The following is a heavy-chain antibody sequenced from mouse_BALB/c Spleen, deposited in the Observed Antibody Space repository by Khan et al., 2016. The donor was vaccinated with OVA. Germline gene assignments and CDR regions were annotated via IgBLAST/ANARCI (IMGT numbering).Heavy chain of an antibody. Sequence: QVQLQQSGAELVKPGASVKLSCKASGYTFTSYYIYWVKQRPGQGLEWIGEINPSNGGSNFNEKFKNKATLTVDKSSSTTYMQLSSLTSEDSAVYYCTRGGYGSFAYWGQGTLVTVSA. CDR2: INPSNGGS. V-gene: IGHV1S81*02. CDR3: TRGGYGSFAY. J-gene: IGHJ3*01. D-gene: IGHD1-1*02. CDR1: GYTFTSYY.